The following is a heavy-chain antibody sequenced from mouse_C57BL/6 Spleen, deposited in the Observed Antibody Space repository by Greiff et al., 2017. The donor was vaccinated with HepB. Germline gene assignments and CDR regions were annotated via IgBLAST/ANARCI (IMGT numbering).Heavy chain of an antibody. V-gene: IGHV1-55*01. Sequence: QVQLQQPGAELVKPGASVKMSCKASGYTFTSYWITWVKQRPGHGLEWIGDLSPGSGSTNYNEKFKSKATLTVDTSSSTASMQLSRLTSEDSAVYYCARSEDSSGYVGYWGQGTTLTVSS. CDR2: LSPGSGST. D-gene: IGHD3-2*02. J-gene: IGHJ2*01. CDR1: GYTFTSYW. CDR3: ARSEDSSGYVGY.